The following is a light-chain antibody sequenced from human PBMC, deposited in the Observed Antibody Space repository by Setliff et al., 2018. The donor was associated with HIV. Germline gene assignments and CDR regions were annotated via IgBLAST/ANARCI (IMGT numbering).Light chain of an antibody. Sequence: SALTQPASVSGSPGQSITISCTGTSSDVGGYNFVSWYQQHPGKAPKLIIYEVSNRPPGVSNRFSGSKSGNTASLTISGLQAEDEADYYCSSYISSSTLFGTGTKVTVL. J-gene: IGLJ1*01. CDR1: SSDVGGYNF. CDR2: EVS. V-gene: IGLV2-14*01. CDR3: SSYISSSTL.